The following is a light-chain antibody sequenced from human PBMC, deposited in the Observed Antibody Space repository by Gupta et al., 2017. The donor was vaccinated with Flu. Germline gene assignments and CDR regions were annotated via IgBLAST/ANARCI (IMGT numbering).Light chain of an antibody. CDR3: QQFDDGPHIS. V-gene: IGKV1-33*01. Sequence: SLSASVGDRGAITCQANEDISNYLNWYQQKPGKAPNLLISETSTLETGVPSRCSGTGSGLEFTLTINNLQAEDTATYFCQQFDDGPHISFGPGTKVDV. CDR2: ETS. J-gene: IGKJ3*01. CDR1: EDISNY.